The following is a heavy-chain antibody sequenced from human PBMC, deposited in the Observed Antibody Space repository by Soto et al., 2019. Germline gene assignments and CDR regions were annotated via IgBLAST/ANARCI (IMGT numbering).Heavy chain of an antibody. CDR1: GFTFSSYW. D-gene: IGHD3-16*02. Sequence: EVQLVESGGGLVQPGGSLRLSCVTYGFTFSSYWMHWVRQAPGKGLVWVSRIDSDGVTKDYADSVKGRFTISRDNAKNTLYLQMNSLRADDTGLYYCGTNIYLDSWGQGTLVTVSS. CDR2: IDSDGVTK. V-gene: IGHV3-74*01. J-gene: IGHJ4*02. CDR3: GTNIYLDS.